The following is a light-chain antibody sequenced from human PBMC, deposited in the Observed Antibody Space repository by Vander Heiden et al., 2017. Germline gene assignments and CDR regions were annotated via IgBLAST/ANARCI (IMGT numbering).Light chain of an antibody. CDR3: QQYNNWLYT. CDR2: GAS. J-gene: IGKJ2*01. V-gene: IGKV3-15*01. Sequence: EIVMTPSPATLSVSPGERATLSCRASQSVSSNLAWYQQKPGQAPRLLIYGASTRATGIPARFSGSGSGTEFTLTISSLQSEDFAVYYCQQYNNWLYTFGQGTKLEIK. CDR1: QSVSSN.